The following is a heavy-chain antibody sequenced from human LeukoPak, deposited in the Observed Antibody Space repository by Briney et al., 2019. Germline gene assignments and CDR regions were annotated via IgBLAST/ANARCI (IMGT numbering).Heavy chain of an antibody. V-gene: IGHV3-21*01. CDR1: GFTFSSYS. Sequence: GGSLRLSCAASGFTFSSYSMNWVRQAPGKGLEWVSSISSSSSYIYYADSVKGRFTISRDNAKNSLYLQMNSLRAEDTAVYYCAGALHPRWRAFDIWGQGTMVTVSS. D-gene: IGHD4-23*01. J-gene: IGHJ3*02. CDR2: ISSSSSYI. CDR3: AGALHPRWRAFDI.